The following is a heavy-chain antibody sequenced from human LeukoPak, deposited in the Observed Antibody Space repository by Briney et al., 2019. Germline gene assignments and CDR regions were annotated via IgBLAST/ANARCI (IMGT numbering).Heavy chain of an antibody. Sequence: PGESLKISCKGSGSNFTNYWIDWVRRMPGKGLEWMGIIYPGDSDTRYSPSFQGQVTISVDKSISTAYLQWSSLKASDTAMYYCARVQTGSTWLDAFDIWGQGTMVTVSS. CDR3: ARVQTGSTWLDAFDI. CDR1: GSNFTNYW. J-gene: IGHJ3*02. CDR2: IYPGDSDT. D-gene: IGHD6-13*01. V-gene: IGHV5-51*01.